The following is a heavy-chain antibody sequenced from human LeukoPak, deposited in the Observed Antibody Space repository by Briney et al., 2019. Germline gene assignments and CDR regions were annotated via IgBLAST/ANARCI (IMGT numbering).Heavy chain of an antibody. J-gene: IGHJ4*02. CDR2: IIPIFGTT. Sequence: SVKVPCKASGGTFSSYAISWVRQAPGQGLEWMGGIIPIFGTTNYAQKFQGRVTITADESTSTAYMELSSLRSEDTAVYYCARGPSEHYFDYWGQGNLVTVSS. V-gene: IGHV1-69*13. CDR1: GGTFSSYA. CDR3: ARGPSEHYFDY.